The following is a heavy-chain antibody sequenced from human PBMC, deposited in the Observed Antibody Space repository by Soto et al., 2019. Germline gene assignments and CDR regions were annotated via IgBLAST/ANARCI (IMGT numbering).Heavy chain of an antibody. J-gene: IGHJ5*02. CDR3: AKDLRQVETSSWFDP. CDR2: ISGSGGST. V-gene: IGHV3-23*01. D-gene: IGHD2-21*02. CDR1: GFTFSSYA. Sequence: PGESLKISCAASGFTFSSYAMSWVRQAPGKGLEWVSAISGSGGSTYYADSVKGRFTISRDNSKNTLYLQMNSLRAEDTAVYYCAKDLRQVETSSWFDPWGQGTLVTVSS.